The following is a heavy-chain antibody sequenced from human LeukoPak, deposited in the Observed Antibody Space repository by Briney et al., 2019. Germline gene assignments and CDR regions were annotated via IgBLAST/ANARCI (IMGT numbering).Heavy chain of an antibody. CDR3: ARDAHYITMVRGVINYYYYGMDV. Sequence: GGSLRLSCAASGFTVSSNYMSWVRQAPGKGLEWVSVIYSGGSTYYADSVKGRFTISRDNSKNTLYLQMNSLRAEDTAVYYCARDAHYITMVRGVINYYYYGMDVWGQGTTVTVSS. J-gene: IGHJ6*02. D-gene: IGHD3-10*01. CDR1: GFTVSSNY. V-gene: IGHV3-66*01. CDR2: IYSGGST.